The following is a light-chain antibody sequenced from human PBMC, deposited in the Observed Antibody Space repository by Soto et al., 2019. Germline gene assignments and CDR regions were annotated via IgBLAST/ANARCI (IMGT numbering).Light chain of an antibody. J-gene: IGKJ1*01. CDR2: AAS. V-gene: IGKV1-8*01. CDR1: QGISSY. Sequence: AIRMTQSPSSFSASTGDRVTITCRASQGISSYLAWYQQKPGKAPKLLIYAASTLQSGVPSRFSGSGSGTDFTLTISCLQSEDFATDYCQQYYSYPPWTFGQGTKVDIK. CDR3: QQYYSYPPWT.